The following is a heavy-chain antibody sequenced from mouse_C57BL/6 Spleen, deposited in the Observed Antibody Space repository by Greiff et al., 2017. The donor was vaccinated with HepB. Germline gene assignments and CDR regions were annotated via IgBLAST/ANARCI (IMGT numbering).Heavy chain of an antibody. V-gene: IGHV1-53*01. D-gene: IGHD1-1*01. Sequence: VKLMESGTELVKPGASVKLSCKASGYTFTSYWMHWVKQRPGQGLEWIGNINPSNGGTNYNEKFKSKATLTVDKSSSTAYMQLSSLTSEDSAVYYCARRTVVADYYAMDYWGQGTSVTVSS. CDR2: INPSNGGT. CDR3: ARRTVVADYYAMDY. J-gene: IGHJ4*01. CDR1: GYTFTSYW.